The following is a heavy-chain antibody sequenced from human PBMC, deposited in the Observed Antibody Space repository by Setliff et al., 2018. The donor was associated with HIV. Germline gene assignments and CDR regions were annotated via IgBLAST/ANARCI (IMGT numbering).Heavy chain of an antibody. Sequence: SETLSLTCAVSFYSISSGLYWGWIRQPPGQGPEWIGTIYHSGDPYYSPSLQSRVTISVDTSKNQFSLRLRSVTAADTAVYYCASDSDTRRFYYWGQGLLVTVSS. CDR1: FYSISSGLY. CDR2: IYHSGDP. CDR3: ASDSDTRRFYY. D-gene: IGHD2-2*01. V-gene: IGHV4-38-2*01. J-gene: IGHJ4*02.